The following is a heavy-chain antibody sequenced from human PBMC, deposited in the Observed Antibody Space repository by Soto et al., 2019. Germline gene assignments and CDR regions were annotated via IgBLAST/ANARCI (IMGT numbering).Heavy chain of an antibody. J-gene: IGHJ6*02. CDR1: GYTFTSYD. CDR2: MNPNSGNT. CDR3: ARGWVTYYDFWSGYYGNYYGMDV. V-gene: IGHV1-8*01. Sequence: QVQLVQSGAEVKKPGASVKVSCKASGYTFTSYDINWVRQATGQGLEWMGWMNPNSGNTGYAQKFQGRVTVTRNTSLSTAYMELSSLRSEDTAVYYCARGWVTYYDFWSGYYGNYYGMDVWGQGTTVTVSS. D-gene: IGHD3-3*01.